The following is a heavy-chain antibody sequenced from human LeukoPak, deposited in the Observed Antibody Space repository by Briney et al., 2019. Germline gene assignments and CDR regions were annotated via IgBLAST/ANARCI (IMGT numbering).Heavy chain of an antibody. J-gene: IGHJ4*02. D-gene: IGHD6-13*01. Sequence: GGSLRLSCAASGFTFSSYSMSWVRQAPGKGLEWVSAIRGSGGSTYYADSVKGRFTISRDNSMNTLSLQMNSLRAEDTALYYCAKSSSWTYHYLDYWGQGALVTVSS. CDR2: IRGSGGST. CDR3: AKSSSWTYHYLDY. V-gene: IGHV3-23*01. CDR1: GFTFSSYS.